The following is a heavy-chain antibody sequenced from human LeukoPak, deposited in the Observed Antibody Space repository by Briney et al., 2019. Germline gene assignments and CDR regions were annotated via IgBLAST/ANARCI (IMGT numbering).Heavy chain of an antibody. CDR2: INPNSGGT. V-gene: IGHV1-2*02. CDR3: ARDLFTAMVTSSNDS. Sequence: ASVKVSCKASGYTFTDYYMHWVRQAPGQGLEWMGWINPNSGGTKYAQKFQGRVTMTRDTSSSTAYMELSRLRSDDTAVYYCARDLFTAMVTSSNDSWGQGTLVTVSS. D-gene: IGHD5-18*01. CDR1: GYTFTDYY. J-gene: IGHJ4*02.